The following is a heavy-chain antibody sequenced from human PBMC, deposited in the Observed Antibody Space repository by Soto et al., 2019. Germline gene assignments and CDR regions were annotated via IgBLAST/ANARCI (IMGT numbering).Heavy chain of an antibody. D-gene: IGHD3-10*01. V-gene: IGHV1-3*01. Sequence: ASVKVSCKASGYTFTSYAMHWVRQAPGQKLEWMGWINAGNGNTKYSQKFQGRVTITRDTSASTAYMELSSLRSEDTAVYYCASSRITMVPYGMDVWGQGTTVTVSS. CDR3: ASSRITMVPYGMDV. J-gene: IGHJ6*02. CDR2: INAGNGNT. CDR1: GYTFTSYA.